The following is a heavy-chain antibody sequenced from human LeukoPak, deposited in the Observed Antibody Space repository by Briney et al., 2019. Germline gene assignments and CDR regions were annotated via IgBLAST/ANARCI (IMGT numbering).Heavy chain of an antibody. V-gene: IGHV3-23*01. Sequence: PGGSLRLSCAASGFTFSSYAMSWVRQAPGKWLEWVSAISGSGGSTYYADSVKGRFTISRDNSKNTLYLQMNSLRAEDTAVYYCAKVPEGEYRYGILDYWGQGTLVTVSS. CDR2: ISGSGGST. D-gene: IGHD5-18*01. CDR1: GFTFSSYA. CDR3: AKVPEGEYRYGILDY. J-gene: IGHJ4*02.